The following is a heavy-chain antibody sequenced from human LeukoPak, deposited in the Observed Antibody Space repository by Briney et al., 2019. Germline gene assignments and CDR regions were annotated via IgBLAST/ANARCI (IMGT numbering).Heavy chain of an antibody. Sequence: PSETLSLTCTVSGGSISSYYWSWIRQPPGKGLEWTGYIYYSGSTNYNPSLKSRVTISVDTSKNQFSLKLSSVTAADTAVYYCARDADRDVYFVNWFDPWGQGTLVTVSS. CDR1: GGSISSYY. CDR3: ARDADRDVYFVNWFDP. J-gene: IGHJ5*02. V-gene: IGHV4-59*01. D-gene: IGHD5-24*01. CDR2: IYYSGST.